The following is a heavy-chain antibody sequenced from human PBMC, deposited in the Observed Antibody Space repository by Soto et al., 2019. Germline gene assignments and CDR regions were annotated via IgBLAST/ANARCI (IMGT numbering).Heavy chain of an antibody. D-gene: IGHD6-13*01. CDR3: ARYRREAVAGYTLDN. CDR1: GDSVRSSNY. CDR2: VYNSGST. J-gene: IGHJ4*02. Sequence: SETLSLTCAVSGDSVRSSNYWTWIRQPPGKGLEWIGYVYNSGSTNYNPSLKSRVTISEDTSKSQFSLKVNSMTAADTAVYYCARYRREAVAGYTLDNWGQGILVTVSS. V-gene: IGHV4-61*01.